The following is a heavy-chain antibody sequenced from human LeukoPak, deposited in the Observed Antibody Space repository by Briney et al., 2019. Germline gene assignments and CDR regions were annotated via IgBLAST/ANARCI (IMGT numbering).Heavy chain of an antibody. J-gene: IGHJ4*02. CDR3: ATELEYSSRLEGY. D-gene: IGHD6-6*01. Sequence: SETLSLTCTVSGGSISSSSYYWGWIRQPPGKGLEWIGSIYYSGTTYYDPSLNSRVTIPVDTPQNQFSLKLHLVTAADTAVYYCATELEYSSRLEGYWGQGTLVTVSS. V-gene: IGHV4-39*01. CDR2: IYYSGTT. CDR1: GGSISSSSYY.